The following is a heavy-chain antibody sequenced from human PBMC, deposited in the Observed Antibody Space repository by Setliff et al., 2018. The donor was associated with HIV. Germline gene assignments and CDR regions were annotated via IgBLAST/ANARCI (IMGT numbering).Heavy chain of an antibody. J-gene: IGHJ4*02. Sequence: ASVKVSCKASGGTFINSAFTWVRQAPGQGLEWMGSIIPILGIANYAQKFQGRVTITADESTSTAYMELSSLRPEDTAVYYCASPTAIPHWGQGTLVTVSS. CDR2: IIPILGIA. CDR3: ASPTAIPH. D-gene: IGHD2-21*02. CDR1: GGTFINSA. V-gene: IGHV1-69*10.